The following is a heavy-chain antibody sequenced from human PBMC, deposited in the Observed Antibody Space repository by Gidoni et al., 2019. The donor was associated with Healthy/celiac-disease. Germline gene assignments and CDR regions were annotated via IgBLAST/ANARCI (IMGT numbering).Heavy chain of an antibody. CDR2: IYYSGST. V-gene: IGHV4-59*08. CDR1: GGSISSYY. J-gene: IGHJ4*02. Sequence: QVQLQESGPGLVKPSETLSLTFTVPGGSISSYYWSWIRQPPGKGLEWIGYIYYSGSTNYNPSLKSRVTISVDTSKNQFSLKLSSVTAADTAVYYCARYRLGDYKPDYWGQGTLVTVSS. CDR3: ARYRLGDYKPDY. D-gene: IGHD4-17*01.